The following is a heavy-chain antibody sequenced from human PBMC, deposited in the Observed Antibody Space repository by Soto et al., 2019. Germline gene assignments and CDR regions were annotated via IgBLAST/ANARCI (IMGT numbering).Heavy chain of an antibody. Sequence: QVQLVESGGGVVQPGRSLRLSCAASGFTFSSYGMHWVRQAPGKGLEWVAVIWYDGSNKYYADSVKGRFTISRDNFKNTLYLQMNSLRAEDTAVYYCARDARGDYLDYWGQGTLVTVSS. CDR2: IWYDGSNK. V-gene: IGHV3-33*01. J-gene: IGHJ4*02. D-gene: IGHD4-17*01. CDR1: GFTFSSYG. CDR3: ARDARGDYLDY.